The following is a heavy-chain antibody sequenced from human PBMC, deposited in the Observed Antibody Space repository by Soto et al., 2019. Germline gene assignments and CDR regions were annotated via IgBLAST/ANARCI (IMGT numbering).Heavy chain of an antibody. CDR2: ISSSSSTI. CDR1: GFTFSSYS. D-gene: IGHD3-22*01. CDR3: ARGDYYDTSGPFSDAFDI. Sequence: GSLRLSCAASGFTFSSYSMNWVRQAPGKGLEWVSYISSSSSTIYYADSVKGRFTMSRDNAKNSLYLQMNSLRAEDTAVYYCARGDYYDTSGPFSDAFDIWGRGTMVTVS. V-gene: IGHV3-48*04. J-gene: IGHJ3*02.